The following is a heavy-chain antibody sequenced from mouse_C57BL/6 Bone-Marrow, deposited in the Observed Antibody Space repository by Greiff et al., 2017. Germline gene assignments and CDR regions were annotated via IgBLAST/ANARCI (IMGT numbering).Heavy chain of an antibody. V-gene: IGHV1-42*01. CDR3: ARSTVVPYYSAMDY. D-gene: IGHD1-1*01. CDR1: GYSFTGYY. CDR2: INPSTGGT. J-gene: IGHJ4*01. Sequence: VQLQQSGPELVKPGASVKISCKASGYSFTGYYMNWVKQSPEKSLEWIGEINPSTGGTTYNQKFKAKATLTVDKSSSTAYMQLKSLTSEDSAVYYCARSTVVPYYSAMDYWGQGTSVTVSS.